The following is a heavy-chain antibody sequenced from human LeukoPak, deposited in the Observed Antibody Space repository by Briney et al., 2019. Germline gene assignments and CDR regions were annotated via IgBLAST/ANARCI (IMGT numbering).Heavy chain of an antibody. J-gene: IGHJ4*02. D-gene: IGHD1-1*01. CDR2: IYTSGST. Sequence: SETLSLTCTVSGGSISSYYWSWIRQPAGKGLEWIGRIYTSGSTNYNPSLKSRVTMPVDTSKNQFSLKLSSVTAADTAVYYCARGRRVATGTTEGHFDYWGQGTLVTVSS. CDR3: ARGRRVATGTTEGHFDY. CDR1: GGSISSYY. V-gene: IGHV4-4*07.